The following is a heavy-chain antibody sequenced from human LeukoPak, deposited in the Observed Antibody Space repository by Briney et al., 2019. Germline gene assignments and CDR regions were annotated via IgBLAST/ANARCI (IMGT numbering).Heavy chain of an antibody. CDR3: ASSYYDFWSGYYMEV. J-gene: IGHJ6*03. CDR1: GGSISSSSYY. V-gene: IGHV4-39*07. Sequence: PSETLSLTCTVSGGSISSSSYYWGWIRQPPGKGLEWIGSIYFSGSTYYNPSLKSRVTISVDTSKNQFSLKLSSVTAADTAVYYCASSYYDFWSGYYMEVWGKGTTVTVSS. D-gene: IGHD3-3*01. CDR2: IYFSGST.